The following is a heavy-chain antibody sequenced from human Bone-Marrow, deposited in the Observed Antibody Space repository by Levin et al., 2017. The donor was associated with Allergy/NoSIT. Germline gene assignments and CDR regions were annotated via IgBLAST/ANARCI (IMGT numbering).Heavy chain of an antibody. V-gene: IGHV3-23*01. CDR1: GFIFRNYA. CDR3: AGYDTSAYHSPFDY. CDR2: ISGSGGNT. D-gene: IGHD3-22*01. J-gene: IGHJ4*02. Sequence: PPASVKVSCAASGFIFRNYAMNWVRQAPGKGLEWVSQISGSGGNTHYADSVKGRFTISRDNSKNTLYLQMNSLRVEDTAVYYCAGYDTSAYHSPFDYWGQGTLVTVSS.